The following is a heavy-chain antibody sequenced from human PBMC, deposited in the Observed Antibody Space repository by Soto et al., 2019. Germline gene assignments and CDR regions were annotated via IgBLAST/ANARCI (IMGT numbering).Heavy chain of an antibody. CDR1: GYTFTSYA. D-gene: IGHD2-2*01. CDR3: ARSVVVVPRYYYYYYMDV. CDR2: INAGNGNT. V-gene: IGHV1-3*01. Sequence: ASVKVSCKASGYTFTSYAMHWVRQAPGQRLEWMGWINAGNGNTKYSQRFQGRVTITRDTSASTAYMELSSLRSEDTAVYYCARSVVVVPRYYYYYYMDVWGKGTTVTVSS. J-gene: IGHJ6*03.